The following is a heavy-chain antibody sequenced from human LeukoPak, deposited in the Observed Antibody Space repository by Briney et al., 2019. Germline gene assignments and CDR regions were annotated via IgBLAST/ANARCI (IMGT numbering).Heavy chain of an antibody. CDR3: ASLGLGRFFDL. Sequence: SETLSLTCTVSGXSIRSYHXXXXXXPAXXXXXXVGLIXXXGNTXYNSSLKSRVSMSVDTSKNQFSLKLRSVTAADTAVYFCASLGLGRFFDLWGRGTLVTVSS. J-gene: IGHJ2*01. CDR1: GXSIRSYH. CDR2: IXXXGNT. V-gene: IGHV4-4*07. D-gene: IGHD3-16*01.